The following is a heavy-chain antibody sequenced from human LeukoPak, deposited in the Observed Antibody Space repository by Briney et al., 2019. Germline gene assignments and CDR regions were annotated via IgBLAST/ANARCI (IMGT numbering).Heavy chain of an antibody. J-gene: IGHJ4*02. V-gene: IGHV3-11*01. CDR2: ISSSGSAI. CDR1: GFTFSDYY. CDR3: AKNPGWRVVAATGVDY. D-gene: IGHD2-15*01. Sequence: GGSLRLSCAASGFTFSDYYMSWIRQAPGKGLEWVSYISSSGSAIYYADSVKGRFTISRDNAKNSLYLQMNSLRAEDTAVYYCAKNPGWRVVAATGVDYWGQGTLVTVSS.